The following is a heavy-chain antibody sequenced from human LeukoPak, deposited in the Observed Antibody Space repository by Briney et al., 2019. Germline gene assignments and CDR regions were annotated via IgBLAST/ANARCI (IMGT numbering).Heavy chain of an antibody. Sequence: ASVKVSCKVSGYTLTELSMHWVRQAPGKGLEWMGGFDPEDGETIYAQKFQGRVTMTEDTSTDTAYMELSSLRSEDTAVYYCATACSSTSCYGNYYYMDVWGKGTTVTVSS. J-gene: IGHJ6*03. CDR3: ATACSSTSCYGNYYYMDV. V-gene: IGHV1-24*01. CDR2: FDPEDGET. CDR1: GYTLTELS. D-gene: IGHD2-2*01.